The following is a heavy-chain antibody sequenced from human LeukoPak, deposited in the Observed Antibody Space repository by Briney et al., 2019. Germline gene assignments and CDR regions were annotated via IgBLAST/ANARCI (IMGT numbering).Heavy chain of an antibody. CDR2: ISAYNGNT. V-gene: IGHV1-18*01. CDR1: GYTFTSYG. D-gene: IGHD6-19*01. CDR3: AGGSFSSGWYPSFDY. Sequence: ASVKVSCKASGYTFTSYGISWVRQAPGQGLEWMGWISAYNGNTNYAQKLQGRVTMTTDTSTSTAYMELRSLRSDDTAVYYCAGGSFSSGWYPSFDYWGQGTLVTVSS. J-gene: IGHJ4*02.